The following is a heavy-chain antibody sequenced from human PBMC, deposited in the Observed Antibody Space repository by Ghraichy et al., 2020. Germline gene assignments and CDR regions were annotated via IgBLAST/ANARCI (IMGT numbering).Heavy chain of an antibody. CDR3: VTEGGN. CDR2: IKQDGSEK. J-gene: IGHJ4*02. V-gene: IGHV3-7*03. CDR1: GFRFSRYW. Sequence: GESLNISCAASGFRFSRYWVNWVRQAPGKGLEWVANIKQDGSEKYYVDSVKGRFTISRDNAKNSVCLQMNSLRVEDTAVYYCVTEGGNWGQGTLVTVSP. D-gene: IGHD3-16*01.